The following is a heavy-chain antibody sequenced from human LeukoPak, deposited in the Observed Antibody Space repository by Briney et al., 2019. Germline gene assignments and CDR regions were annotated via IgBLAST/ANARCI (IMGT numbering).Heavy chain of an antibody. V-gene: IGHV3-43*02. J-gene: IGHJ6*02. CDR2: ISGDGGST. CDR3: AKGGIAVAGTEDPGLLIYYHYGMDV. Sequence: GGSLRLSCAASGSTFDDDAMHWVRQAPGEGLEWVSVISGDGGSTYYADSVKGRFTISRDNSRNSLYLQMNSLRTEDTALYYCAKGGIAVAGTEDPGLLIYYHYGMDVWGQGTTVTVSS. D-gene: IGHD6-19*01. CDR1: GSTFDDDA.